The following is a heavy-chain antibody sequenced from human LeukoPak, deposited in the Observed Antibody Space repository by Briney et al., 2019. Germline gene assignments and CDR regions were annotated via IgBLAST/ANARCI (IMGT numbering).Heavy chain of an antibody. CDR3: AREPGVSSEHFDY. V-gene: IGHV1-2*02. J-gene: IGHJ4*02. Sequence: ASVKVSCKASGYTFTGYYMHWVRQAPGQGLEWMGWINPNSGGTNYAQKFQGRVTMTSDTSISTAYMELSRGRSDDTAVYYCAREPGVSSEHFDYWGQGTLVTVSS. CDR2: INPNSGGT. D-gene: IGHD2-8*01. CDR1: GYTFTGYY.